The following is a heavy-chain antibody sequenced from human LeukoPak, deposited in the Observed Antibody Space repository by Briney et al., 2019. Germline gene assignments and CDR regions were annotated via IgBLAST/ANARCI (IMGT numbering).Heavy chain of an antibody. CDR3: ARGRDAYCSSTSCFAEYFQH. J-gene: IGHJ1*01. D-gene: IGHD2-2*01. CDR1: GYTFTSYD. CDR2: MNPNSGNT. V-gene: IGHV1-8*03. Sequence: ASVKVSCKASGYTFTSYDINWVRQATGQGLEWMGWMNPNSGNTGYAQKFQGRVTITRNTSISTAYMEPSSLRSEDTAVYYCARGRDAYCSSTSCFAEYFQHWGQGTLVTVSS.